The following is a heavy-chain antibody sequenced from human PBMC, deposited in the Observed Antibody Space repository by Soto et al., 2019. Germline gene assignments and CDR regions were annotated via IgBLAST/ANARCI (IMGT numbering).Heavy chain of an antibody. CDR1: GGSTGSGGYY. CDR2: IYYTGST. Sequence: QVQLQESGPGLVKTSQTLSLTCTVSGGSTGSGGYYWSWIRQHPGKGLEWIGYIYYTGSTYYSPSLKSRASISVDTSTNQFSLKLDSVTAADTAVYYCARADYGDRGLAFDSWGQGTLVTVSS. D-gene: IGHD4-17*01. CDR3: ARADYGDRGLAFDS. J-gene: IGHJ4*02. V-gene: IGHV4-31*03.